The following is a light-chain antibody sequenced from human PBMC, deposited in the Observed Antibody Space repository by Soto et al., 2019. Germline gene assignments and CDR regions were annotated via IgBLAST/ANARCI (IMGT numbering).Light chain of an antibody. CDR1: QSLTRNY. Sequence: EIVLTQSPGTLSLSPGERATLSCRASQSLTRNYLAWYQQKPGQAPRLLIYGASSRATGIPDRFSVSGSGTDCTLTISRLEPEDFAVYYFLQYGTLPLTFVGGTKLEIK. CDR3: LQYGTLPLT. CDR2: GAS. J-gene: IGKJ4*01. V-gene: IGKV3-20*01.